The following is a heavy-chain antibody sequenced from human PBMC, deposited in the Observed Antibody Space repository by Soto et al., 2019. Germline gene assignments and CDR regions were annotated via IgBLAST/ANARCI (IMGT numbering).Heavy chain of an antibody. CDR3: ARGTIAVAGHNFDY. D-gene: IGHD6-19*01. V-gene: IGHV3-33*01. CDR2: IWYDGSNK. CDR1: GFTFSSYG. Sequence: QVQLVESGGGVVQPGRSLRLSCAASGFTFSSYGMHWVRQAPGKGLEWVAVIWYDGSNKYYADSVKGRFTISRDNSKNTLYLQMNSLRDEDTAVYYCARGTIAVAGHNFDYWGQGTLVTVSS. J-gene: IGHJ4*02.